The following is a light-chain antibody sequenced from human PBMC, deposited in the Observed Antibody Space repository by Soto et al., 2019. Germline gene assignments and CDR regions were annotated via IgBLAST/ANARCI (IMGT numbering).Light chain of an antibody. CDR3: SSYTTTTTRLV. CDR2: EVS. J-gene: IGLJ3*02. Sequence: QSALTQPASVSGSPGQSITISCTGTSSDVGGYDFVSWYRHHPGKAPKLIISEVSNRPSGVSNRFSGSKSGNTASLTISGLLAEDEADYYCSSYTTTTTRLVFGGGTKVTVL. V-gene: IGLV2-14*01. CDR1: SSDVGGYDF.